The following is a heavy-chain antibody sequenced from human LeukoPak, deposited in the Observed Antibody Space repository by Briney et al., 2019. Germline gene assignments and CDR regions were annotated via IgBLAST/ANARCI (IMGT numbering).Heavy chain of an antibody. CDR1: EFTLSSYT. CDR3: ARDWARTGYCTSTNCPDAFDL. J-gene: IGHJ3*01. CDR2: ISSSSSVI. D-gene: IGHD2-2*01. V-gene: IGHV3-21*06. Sequence: GGSLRLSWVASEFTLSSYTMNWVRQAPGEGREWVSAISSSSSVIYYADSVRGRFTISRDNAKNSLYLQMNSLRAEDTPLYFCARDWARTGYCTSTNCPDAFDLWGQGTMLTVSS.